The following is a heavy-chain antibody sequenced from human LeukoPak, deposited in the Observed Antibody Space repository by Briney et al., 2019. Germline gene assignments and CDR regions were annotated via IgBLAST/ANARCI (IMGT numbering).Heavy chain of an antibody. CDR3: AKVYNSGWYAQLDY. CDR2: IRYDGINK. CDR1: GYTFSNYG. D-gene: IGHD6-19*01. J-gene: IGHJ4*02. V-gene: IGHV3-30*02. Sequence: QPGGSLRLSCAASGYTFSNYGMHWVRQAPDKGLEWVAFIRYDGINKYYADSVKGRFTISRDNSKNTLYLQMNSLRAEDTAAYYCAKVYNSGWYAQLDYWGQGTLVTVSS.